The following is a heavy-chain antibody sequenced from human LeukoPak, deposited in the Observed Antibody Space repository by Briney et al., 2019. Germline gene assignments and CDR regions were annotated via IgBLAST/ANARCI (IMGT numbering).Heavy chain of an antibody. CDR3: ARARSGSSGYFSALDI. J-gene: IGHJ3*02. CDR1: GGSFSGYY. CDR2: INHSGST. V-gene: IGHV4-34*01. D-gene: IGHD3-22*01. Sequence: PSETLSLTCAVYGGSFSGYYWSWIRQPPGKGLEWIGEINHSGSTNYNPSLKSRVTISVDTSKNQFSLKLSSVTAADTAVYYCARARSGSSGYFSALDIWGQGTMVTVSS.